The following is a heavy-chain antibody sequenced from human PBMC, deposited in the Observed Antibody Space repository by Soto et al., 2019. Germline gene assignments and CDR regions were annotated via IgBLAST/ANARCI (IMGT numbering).Heavy chain of an antibody. Sequence: GASVKVSCKASGYTFTSYYMHWVRQAPGQGLEWMGIINPSGGSTSYAQKFQGRVTMTRDTSTSTVYMELSSLRSEDTAVYYCARVSPNTHAGLSRPPLINGPFYYGMDVWGQGTTATVSS. CDR3: ARVSPNTHAGLSRPPLINGPFYYGMDV. V-gene: IGHV1-46*01. CDR2: INPSGGST. CDR1: GYTFTSYY. D-gene: IGHD2-2*01. J-gene: IGHJ6*02.